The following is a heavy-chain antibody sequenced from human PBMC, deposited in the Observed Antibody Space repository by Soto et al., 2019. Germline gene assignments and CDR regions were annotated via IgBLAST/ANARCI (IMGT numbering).Heavy chain of an antibody. D-gene: IGHD2-8*02. CDR2: INHSGST. J-gene: IGHJ4*02. CDR3: ARDKITGLFDY. V-gene: IGHV4-34*01. CDR1: GGSFSGYY. Sequence: QVQLQQWGAGLLKPSETLSLTCAVYGGSFSGYYWTWIRQPPGTGLEWIGEINHSGSTNDNPSLKSRVTMTGDTSKNQFSLKLTSVTAADTAVYYCARDKITGLFDYWGEGTLVTVSS.